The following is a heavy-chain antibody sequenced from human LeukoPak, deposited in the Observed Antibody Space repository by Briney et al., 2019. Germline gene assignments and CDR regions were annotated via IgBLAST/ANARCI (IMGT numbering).Heavy chain of an antibody. D-gene: IGHD1-26*01. V-gene: IGHV1-8*01. CDR3: ATGIVGAFDY. Sequence: AASVKVSCQTSGYNFKTHAVSWVRQVPGQGLEWMGWMNPNSGNTGYAQKFQGRVTMTRNTSISTAYMELSSLRSEDTAVYYCATGIVGAFDYWGQGTLVTVSS. CDR1: GYNFKTHA. CDR2: MNPNSGNT. J-gene: IGHJ4*02.